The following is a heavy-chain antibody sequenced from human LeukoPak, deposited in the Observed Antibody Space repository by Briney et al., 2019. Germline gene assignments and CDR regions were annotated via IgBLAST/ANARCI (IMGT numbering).Heavy chain of an antibody. V-gene: IGHV3-30*02. CDR1: GFTLSSYG. CDR3: ATGYSSGWFGRLDY. CDR2: IRYDGSNK. Sequence: GGSLRLSCAASGFTLSSYGMQWVRQAPGKGLEWVAFIRYDGSNKYYADSVKARFTLSRDNSKNTMYLQMNTLRAEDTAVYYCATGYSSGWFGRLDYWGQGTLVTVSS. D-gene: IGHD6-19*01. J-gene: IGHJ4*02.